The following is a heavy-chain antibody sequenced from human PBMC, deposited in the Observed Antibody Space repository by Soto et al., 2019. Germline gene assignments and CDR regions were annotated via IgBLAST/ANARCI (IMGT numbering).Heavy chain of an antibody. CDR2: INQDGSER. D-gene: IGHD4-17*01. V-gene: IGHV3-7*03. Sequence: XGSLRLSCAGSGLTFRNDWLSWVRQAPGKGLEWVANINQDGSERYYVDSVRGRFTISRDNVENSLYLQLNSLRPEDTAVYYCAVYGYGVSAAAYWGQGTLVTVSS. CDR1: GLTFRNDW. CDR3: AVYGYGVSAAAY. J-gene: IGHJ4*02.